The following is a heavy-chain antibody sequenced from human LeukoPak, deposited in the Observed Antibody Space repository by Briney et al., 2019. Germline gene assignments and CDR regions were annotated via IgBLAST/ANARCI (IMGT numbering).Heavy chain of an antibody. CDR3: ARAHRSGYFWAYYFDY. CDR2: IKQDGSDK. Sequence: HSGGSLRLSCAASGFTFNGYWMSWVRQAPGKGLGWVANIKQDGSDKYYVDSVKGRFTISRDNAKNSLYLQMNSLRAEDTAVYYCARAHRSGYFWAYYFDYWGQGTLVTVSS. D-gene: IGHD3-22*01. J-gene: IGHJ4*02. CDR1: GFTFNGYW. V-gene: IGHV3-7*03.